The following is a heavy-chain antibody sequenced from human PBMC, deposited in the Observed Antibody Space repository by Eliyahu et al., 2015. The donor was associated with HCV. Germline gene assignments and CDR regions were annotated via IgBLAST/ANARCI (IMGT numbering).Heavy chain of an antibody. Sequence: EVQLVESGGGLVQPGRSLRLSCTASGFTFGDYAMSWFRQAPGKGLGWVGFIRSKAYGGTTEYAASVKGRFTISRDDSKSIAYLQMNSLKTEDTAVYYCTREPMITFGGVIVGFDYWGQGTLVTVSS. CDR1: GFTFGDYA. J-gene: IGHJ4*02. CDR2: IRSKAYGGTT. V-gene: IGHV3-49*03. CDR3: TREPMITFGGVIVGFDY. D-gene: IGHD3-16*02.